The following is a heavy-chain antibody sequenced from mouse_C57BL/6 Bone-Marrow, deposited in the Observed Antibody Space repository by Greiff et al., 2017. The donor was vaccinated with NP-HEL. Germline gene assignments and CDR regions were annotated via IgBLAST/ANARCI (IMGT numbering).Heavy chain of an antibody. CDR2: IDPNSGGT. D-gene: IGHD2-5*01. V-gene: IGHV1-72*01. Sequence: VQLQQSGAELVKPGASVKLSCKASGYTFTSYWMHWVKQRPGRGLEWIGRIDPNSGGTKYNEKFKSKATLTVDKPSSTAYMQLSSLTSEDSAVYYCASAYYSNYVGYYYAMDYWGQGTSVTVSS. J-gene: IGHJ4*01. CDR3: ASAYYSNYVGYYYAMDY. CDR1: GYTFTSYW.